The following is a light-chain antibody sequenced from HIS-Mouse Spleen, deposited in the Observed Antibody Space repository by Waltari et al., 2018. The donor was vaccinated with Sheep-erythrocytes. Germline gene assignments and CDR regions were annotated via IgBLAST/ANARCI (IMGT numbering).Light chain of an antibody. V-gene: IGLV2-11*01. CDR1: SSDVGGYNY. Sequence: QSALTQPRSVSGSPGQSVTISCTGTSSDVGGYNYVSGYQQPPGKPLKLMIYDVSKPPSGVPDRFPGSHSGTTASLTISGLQTEDAADYYCCSYAGSYNHVFATGTKVTVL. J-gene: IGLJ1*01. CDR3: CSYAGSYNHV. CDR2: DVS.